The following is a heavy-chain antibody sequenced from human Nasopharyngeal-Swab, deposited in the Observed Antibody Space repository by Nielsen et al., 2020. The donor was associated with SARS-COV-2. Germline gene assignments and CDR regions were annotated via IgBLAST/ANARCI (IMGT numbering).Heavy chain of an antibody. CDR2: ILKDGSKD. CDR1: GFTMKTYY. Sequence: GESLKISCEASGFTMKTYYMNWVRQTPGKGLEWVASILKDGSKDYYADSVKGRFTISRDNSKNMLYLQMNSLRAEDTAVYYCAREMKPYDFWTGAGMDVWGTGTTVTVSS. CDR3: AREMKPYDFWTGAGMDV. V-gene: IGHV3-30*04. J-gene: IGHJ6*03. D-gene: IGHD3-3*01.